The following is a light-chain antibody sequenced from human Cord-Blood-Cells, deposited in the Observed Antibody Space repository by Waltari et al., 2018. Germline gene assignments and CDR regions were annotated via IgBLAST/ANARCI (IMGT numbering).Light chain of an antibody. J-gene: IGKJ1*01. Sequence: DIQMIPSPSSPSASVGDRVTITCRASQSISSYLNWYQQKPGKAPKLLIYAASSLQSGVPSRFSGSGSGTDFTLTISSLQPEDFATYYCQQSYSTPWTFGQGTKVEIK. CDR3: QQSYSTPWT. V-gene: IGKV1-39*01. CDR1: QSISSY. CDR2: AAS.